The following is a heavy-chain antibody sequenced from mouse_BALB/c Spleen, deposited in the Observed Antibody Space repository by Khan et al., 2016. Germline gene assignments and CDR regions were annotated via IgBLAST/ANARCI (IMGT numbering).Heavy chain of an antibody. CDR1: GCSGSSYG. V-gene: IGHV5-6-3*01. Sequence: EVALVESGGGLVQPGGSRKLSCAASGCSGSSYGMSWVRQTPDKRLELVATINSNGGSTYYPDSVKGRFTISRDNAKNTLYLQMSSLKSEDTAMYYCARVDRWGQGTLVTVSA. J-gene: IGHJ3*02. CDR3: ARVDR. CDR2: INSNGGST.